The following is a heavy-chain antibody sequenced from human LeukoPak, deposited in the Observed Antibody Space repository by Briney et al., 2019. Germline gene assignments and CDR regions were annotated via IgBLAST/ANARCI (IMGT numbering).Heavy chain of an antibody. CDR2: ISHRGNT. CDR3: ARLVPPSGSGSPHPHHFDS. Sequence: SETLSLTCAVYGGSLSGYYCHWIRQPPGKGLEWIGEISHRGNTKYYPSLKSRVTISLDTSKNQFSLKLSSATAADTALYYCARLVPPSGSGSPHPHHFDSWGQATLVIVSS. D-gene: IGHD3-10*01. CDR1: GGSLSGYY. V-gene: IGHV4-34*01. J-gene: IGHJ4*02.